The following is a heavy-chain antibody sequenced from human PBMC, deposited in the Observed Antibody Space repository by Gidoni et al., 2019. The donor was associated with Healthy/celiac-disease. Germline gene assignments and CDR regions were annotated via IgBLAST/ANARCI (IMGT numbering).Heavy chain of an antibody. CDR2: INPSGGST. Sequence: QVQLVQSGAEVKTPGASVKVSCKASGYTFTSYYMHWVRQAPGQGLEWMGIINPSGGSTSYAQKFQGRVTMTRDTSTSTVYMELSSLRSEDTAVYYCARDLVVVTAIQHYYYYGMDVWGQGTTVTVSS. D-gene: IGHD2-21*02. V-gene: IGHV1-46*01. J-gene: IGHJ6*02. CDR3: ARDLVVVTAIQHYYYYGMDV. CDR1: GYTFTSYY.